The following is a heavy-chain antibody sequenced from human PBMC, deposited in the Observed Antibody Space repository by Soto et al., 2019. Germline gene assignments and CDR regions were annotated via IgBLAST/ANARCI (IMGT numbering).Heavy chain of an antibody. V-gene: IGHV4-59*01. J-gene: IGHJ4*02. Sequence: SETLSLTCTVSGGSISSYYWSWIRQPPGKGLEWIGYIYYSGSTNYNPSLKGRVTTSVDTSKNQFSLKLSSVTTADTAVYYCARRVATRQMGYYFDYWGQGTLVTVSS. CDR3: ARRVATRQMGYYFDY. CDR1: GGSISSYY. CDR2: IYYSGST. D-gene: IGHD6-6*01.